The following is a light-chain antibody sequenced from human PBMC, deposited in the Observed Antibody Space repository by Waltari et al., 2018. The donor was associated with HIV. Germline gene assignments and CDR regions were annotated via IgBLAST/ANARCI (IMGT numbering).Light chain of an antibody. J-gene: IGKJ4*01. CDR1: QNVGPP. CDR3: QQADSFPHT. Sequence: DIQVAQSPSSVTGFFGDSVPITRRTSQNVGPPVAWYQHPPGKGPQLPVFGGVKLGNGVAPTFVASGSGTEFTLRIFFLKIEDSATYYCQQADSFPHTFGGGTKVE. V-gene: IGKV1-12*01. CDR2: GGV.